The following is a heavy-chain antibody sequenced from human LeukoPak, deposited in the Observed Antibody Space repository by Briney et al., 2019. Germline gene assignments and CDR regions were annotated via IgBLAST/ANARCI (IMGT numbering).Heavy chain of an antibody. CDR3: ARRLGRGYSPRGWFDP. D-gene: IGHD5-18*01. J-gene: IGHJ5*02. Sequence: GASVKVSCKASGGTFSSYAISWVRQAPGQGLEWMGRIIPILGIANYAQKFQGRVTMTRNTSISTAYMELSSLRSEDTAVYYCARRLGRGYSPRGWFDPWGQGTLVTVSS. CDR2: IIPILGIA. V-gene: IGHV1-69*04. CDR1: GGTFSSYA.